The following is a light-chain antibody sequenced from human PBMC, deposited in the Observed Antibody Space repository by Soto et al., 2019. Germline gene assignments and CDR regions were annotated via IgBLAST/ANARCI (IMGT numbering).Light chain of an antibody. CDR3: CSYAGSKV. CDR1: SSDVGSYNL. V-gene: IGLV2-23*02. J-gene: IGLJ1*01. Sequence: QSVLTQPASVSGSPGQSITISCTGTSSDVGSYNLVSWYQQHPGKAPKLMIYEVSKWPSGVSNRFSGSKSGNTASLTISGLQAEDEADYYCCSYAGSKVFGTGTKLTVL. CDR2: EVS.